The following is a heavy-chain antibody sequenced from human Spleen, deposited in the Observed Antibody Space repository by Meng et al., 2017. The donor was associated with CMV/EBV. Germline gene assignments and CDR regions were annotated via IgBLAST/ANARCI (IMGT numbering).Heavy chain of an antibody. CDR3: ARGVDSSSWVRGNDY. Sequence: ASVKVSCKASGYTFTDYYMHWVRQAPGQGLEWMGWINPNSGVTHYAQKFQGRVTMTRDTSTSTVYMELSSLRSEDTAVYYCARGVDSSSWVRGNDYWGQGTLVTVSS. CDR1: GYTFTDYY. CDR2: INPNSGVT. V-gene: IGHV1-2*02. D-gene: IGHD6-13*01. J-gene: IGHJ4*02.